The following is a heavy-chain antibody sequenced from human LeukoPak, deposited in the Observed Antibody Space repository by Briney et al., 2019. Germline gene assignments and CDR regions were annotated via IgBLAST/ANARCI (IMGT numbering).Heavy chain of an antibody. J-gene: IGHJ3*02. Sequence: GGSLRLSCAASEFSVGSNYMTWVRQAPGKGLEWVSLIYSGGSTYYADSVKGRFTISRDNSKNTLYLQMNSLRAEDTAVYYCARGRQNSGSYWDAFHIWGQGTMVTVSS. CDR2: IYSGGST. D-gene: IGHD1-26*01. V-gene: IGHV3-66*01. CDR1: EFSVGSNY. CDR3: ARGRQNSGSYWDAFHI.